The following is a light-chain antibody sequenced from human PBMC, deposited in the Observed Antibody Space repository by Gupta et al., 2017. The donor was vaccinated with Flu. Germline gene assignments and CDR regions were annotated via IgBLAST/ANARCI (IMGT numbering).Light chain of an antibody. Sequence: SPSSLSASVGDRVTITCRASQSISSYLNWYQQKPGKAPNLLIYTASSLQSGVPSRFSGSGSGTDFTLTISSLQPEDFATYFCQQSYKTPITFGQGTRLGLN. J-gene: IGKJ5*01. V-gene: IGKV1-39*01. CDR2: TAS. CDR1: QSISSY. CDR3: QQSYKTPIT.